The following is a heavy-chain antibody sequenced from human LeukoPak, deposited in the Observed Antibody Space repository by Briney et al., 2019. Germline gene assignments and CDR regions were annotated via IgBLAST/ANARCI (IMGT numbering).Heavy chain of an antibody. D-gene: IGHD6-13*01. CDR1: GVTFSSYS. J-gene: IGHJ4*02. V-gene: IGHV3-21*01. CDR3: ARDESPYSSSWLDY. Sequence: GGSLRLSCAASGVTFSSYSMNWGRQAPGKGLEWVSSISSSSSYIYYADSVKGRFTISRDNAKNSLYLQMNSLRAEDTAVYYCARDESPYSSSWLDYWGQGTLVTVSS. CDR2: ISSSSSYI.